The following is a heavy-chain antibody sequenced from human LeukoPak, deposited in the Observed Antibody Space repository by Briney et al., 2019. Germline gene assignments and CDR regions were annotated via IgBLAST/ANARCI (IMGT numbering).Heavy chain of an antibody. CDR3: AKDYGEAVGTH. V-gene: IGHV3-23*01. CDR1: GFTFSTYG. CDR2: IGTSAAAT. Sequence: GGSLRLSCTAAGFTFSTYGMTWIRQAPGRGLEWVSSIGTSAAATFYTDSVKGRFSISRDNSKNTLYLRMNSLRAEDTAVYYCAKDYGEAVGTHWGQGTLVTVSS. D-gene: IGHD6-13*01. J-gene: IGHJ4*02.